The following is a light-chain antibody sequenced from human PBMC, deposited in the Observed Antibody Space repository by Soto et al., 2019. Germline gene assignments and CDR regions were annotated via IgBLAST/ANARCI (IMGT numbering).Light chain of an antibody. J-gene: IGKJ2*01. CDR2: DAS. Sequence: EIVLTQSPAPLSLSPGERATLSCRASQSVSSYLAWYQQKPGQAPRLLIYDASNRATGIPARFSGSGSGTDFTLTIRSLEPEDFEVYYCQQRSNWPLYTCGQGTKLEIK. CDR3: QQRSNWPLYT. CDR1: QSVSSY. V-gene: IGKV3-11*01.